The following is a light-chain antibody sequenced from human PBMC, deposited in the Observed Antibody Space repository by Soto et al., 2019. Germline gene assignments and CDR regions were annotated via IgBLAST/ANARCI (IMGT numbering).Light chain of an antibody. CDR1: QSVSSN. J-gene: IGKJ1*01. CDR3: QQYNNWPSGT. Sequence: VVMAHSPAALSVCPVEGATLSCISSQSVSSNLAWYQQKPGQAPRLLIYGASTRATGIPARFSGSGSGTEFTLTISSLQSEDFAVYYCQQYNNWPSGTFGQGTKVDIK. V-gene: IGKV3-15*01. CDR2: GAS.